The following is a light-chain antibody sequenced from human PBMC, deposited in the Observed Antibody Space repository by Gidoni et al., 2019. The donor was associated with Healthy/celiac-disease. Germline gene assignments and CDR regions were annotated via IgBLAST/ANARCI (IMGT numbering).Light chain of an antibody. Sequence: SYELTQPPSVSVSPGQTARITCSGDALPKQYAYWYQQKPGQAPVLVIYKDSERPSGIPERFSGSSSGTTVTLTISVVQAEDEADYYCQSADSSGTYRGVFGGGTKLXXX. CDR2: KDS. CDR1: ALPKQY. J-gene: IGLJ3*02. V-gene: IGLV3-25*03. CDR3: QSADSSGTYRGV.